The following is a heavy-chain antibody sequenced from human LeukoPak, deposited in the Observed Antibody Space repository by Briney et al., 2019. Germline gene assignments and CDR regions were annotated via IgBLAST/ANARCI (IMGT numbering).Heavy chain of an antibody. V-gene: IGHV1-3*01. Sequence: ASVKVSCKASGYTFTSYAMHWVRQAPGQRLEWMGWINAGNGNTKYSQKFQGRVTITRDTSASTAYMELSSLRSEDTAVYYCAQSSFLVRGVKGFDYWGQGTLVTVSS. CDR3: AQSSFLVRGVKGFDY. CDR2: INAGNGNT. D-gene: IGHD3-10*01. J-gene: IGHJ4*02. CDR1: GYTFTSYA.